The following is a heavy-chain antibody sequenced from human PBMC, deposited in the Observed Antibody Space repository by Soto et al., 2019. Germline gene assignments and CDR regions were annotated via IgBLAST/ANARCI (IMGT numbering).Heavy chain of an antibody. CDR3: ARDTDRAVAGVTNWFDP. CDR1: GGSISSYY. CDR2: IYTSGST. Sequence: QVQLQESGPGLVKPSETLSLTCTVSGGSISSYYWSWIRQPAGKGLEWLGRIYTSGSTNYNPSLKSRVTMSVDTSKNQFSLKLSSVTAADTAVYYCARDTDRAVAGVTNWFDPWGQGTLVTVSS. J-gene: IGHJ5*02. V-gene: IGHV4-4*07. D-gene: IGHD6-19*01.